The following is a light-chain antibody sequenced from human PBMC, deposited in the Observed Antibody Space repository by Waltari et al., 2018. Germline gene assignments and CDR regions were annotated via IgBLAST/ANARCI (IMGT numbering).Light chain of an antibody. V-gene: IGLV2-14*01. J-gene: IGLJ3*02. CDR1: NSDVGDYNY. Sequence: QSALTQPSSVSGSPGQSITISCTGTNSDVGDYNYVSWYHQRPGAGPTLIIYEVNNRPSGLSDRFSGSKSGTTASLSISDLQAEDEGDYYCSSYRAGSTLVFGGGTKVTVL. CDR2: EVN. CDR3: SSYRAGSTLV.